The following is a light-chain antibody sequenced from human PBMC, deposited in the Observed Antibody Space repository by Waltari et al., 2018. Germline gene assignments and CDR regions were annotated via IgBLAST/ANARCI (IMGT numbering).Light chain of an antibody. CDR1: QSISDW. V-gene: IGKV1-5*03. CDR3: QPYNSYSIM. J-gene: IGKJ5*01. Sequence: DIQMTPSSSTLSASVGDRVTITCRASQSISDWLAWYQQKPGKAPKLLIYKASSLESGVPSRFSGSGSGTEFTLTISSLQPDDFATYYCQPYNSYSIMFGQGTRLEIK. CDR2: KAS.